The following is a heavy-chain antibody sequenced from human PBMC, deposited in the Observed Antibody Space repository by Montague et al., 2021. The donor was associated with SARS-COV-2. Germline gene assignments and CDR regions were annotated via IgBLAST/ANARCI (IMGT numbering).Heavy chain of an antibody. V-gene: IGHV4-61*09. Sequence: TLSLTCTVSGDSITSDVSYWTWIRQPAGKGLEWIGHISTSGSSSYNPPLKSRVTIILDTSKQQFSLEPTSVTAADTAVYYCARDRRGMAMAGRAYYYYYMDVWGKGTPVTVSS. CDR2: ISTSGSS. CDR3: ARDRRGMAMAGRAYYYYYMDV. J-gene: IGHJ6*03. D-gene: IGHD6-19*01. CDR1: GDSITSDVSY.